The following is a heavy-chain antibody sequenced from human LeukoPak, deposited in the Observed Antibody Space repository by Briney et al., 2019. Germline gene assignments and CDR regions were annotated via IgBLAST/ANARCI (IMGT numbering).Heavy chain of an antibody. D-gene: IGHD2-2*01. J-gene: IGHJ3*02. CDR1: GGSISSGDYY. CDR2: IYYSGST. CDR3: ARARGVVVPAADAFDI. Sequence: SETLSLTCTVSGGSISSGDYYWSWIRQPPGKGLEWIGYIYYSGSTYYNPSLKSRVTISVDTSKNQFSLKLSSVTAADTAVYYCARARGVVVPAADAFDIWGQGTMVTVSS. V-gene: IGHV4-30-4*02.